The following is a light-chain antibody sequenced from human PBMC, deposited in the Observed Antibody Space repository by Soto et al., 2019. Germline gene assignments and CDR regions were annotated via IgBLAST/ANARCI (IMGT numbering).Light chain of an antibody. CDR2: DAS. J-gene: IGKJ5*01. CDR1: QSVSSY. Sequence: EIVLTQSPATLYVSTGERATLSCRASQSVSSYLAWYQQKPGQAPRLLIYDASNRATGIPARFSGIVCGTEFTLTISSLETEDFALYYGQQRSNWPSITFCQGTRLEIK. V-gene: IGKV3-11*01. CDR3: QQRSNWPSIT.